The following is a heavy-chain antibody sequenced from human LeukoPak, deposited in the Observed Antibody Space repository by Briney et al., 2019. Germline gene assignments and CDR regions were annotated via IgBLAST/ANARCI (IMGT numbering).Heavy chain of an antibody. CDR1: GGSISSGGYY. D-gene: IGHD5-12*01. CDR2: IYYSGST. CDR3: ARVRRSGYALDFDY. J-gene: IGHJ4*02. Sequence: SETLSLTCTVSGGSISSGGYYWSWIRQHPGKGLEWIGYIYYSGSTYYNPSLKSRVTISVDTSKNQFSLKLSSVTAADTAVYYCARVRRSGYALDFDYWGQGTLVTVSS. V-gene: IGHV4-31*03.